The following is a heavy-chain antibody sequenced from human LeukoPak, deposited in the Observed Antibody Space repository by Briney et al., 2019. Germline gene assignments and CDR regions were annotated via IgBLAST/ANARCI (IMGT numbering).Heavy chain of an antibody. CDR2: IYYSGST. Sequence: PSETLSLTCTVSGGSISSSSYYWGWIRQPPGKGLEWIGSIYYSGSTYYNPSLKSRVTISVDTSKNQFSLKLSSVTAADTAVYYCARDLTYYYDSSGYYYAQTLGYWGQGTLVTVSS. V-gene: IGHV4-39*02. D-gene: IGHD3-22*01. CDR3: ARDLTYYYDSSGYYYAQTLGY. CDR1: GGSISSSSYY. J-gene: IGHJ4*02.